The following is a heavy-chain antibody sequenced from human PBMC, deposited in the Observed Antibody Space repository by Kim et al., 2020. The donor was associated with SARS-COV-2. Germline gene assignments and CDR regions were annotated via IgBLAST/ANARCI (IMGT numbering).Heavy chain of an antibody. CDR2: IKSNTDGGTT. J-gene: IGHJ4*01. CDR1: GFTFSNAW. D-gene: IGHD3-10*01. V-gene: IGHV3-15*01. Sequence: GGSLRLSCAASGFTFSNAWMSWVRQAPGKGLEWVGRIKSNTDGGTTDYAAPVKGRFTISRDDSKNTLYLQMNSLKTEDTAVYYCTSGLWFGEPSPSDYWG. CDR3: TSGLWFGEPSPSDY.